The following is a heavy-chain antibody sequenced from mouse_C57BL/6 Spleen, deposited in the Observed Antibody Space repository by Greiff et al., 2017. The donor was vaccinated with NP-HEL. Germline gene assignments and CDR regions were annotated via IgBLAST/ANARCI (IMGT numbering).Heavy chain of an antibody. CDR3: ARSYYYGSRPYYFDY. D-gene: IGHD1-1*01. Sequence: QVQLQQSGAELVKPGASVKISCKASGYAFSSYWMNWVKQRPGKGLEWIGQIYPGDGDTNYNGKFKGKATLTADKSSSTAYMQLSSLTSEDSAVYFCARSYYYGSRPYYFDYWGQGTTLTVSS. CDR2: IYPGDGDT. V-gene: IGHV1-80*01. J-gene: IGHJ2*01. CDR1: GYAFSSYW.